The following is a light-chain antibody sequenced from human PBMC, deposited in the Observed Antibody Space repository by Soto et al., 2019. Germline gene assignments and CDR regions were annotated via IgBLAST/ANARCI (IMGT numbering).Light chain of an antibody. V-gene: IGKV3-15*01. CDR2: SAS. CDR1: QSVSRE. CDR3: HQYNHWLTWT. J-gene: IGKJ1*01. Sequence: EIVMTQSPATLSVSPGERATLSFSSSQSVSRELASYQQRPGQAPRLLVYSASTRATGIPARFSGSGSATEFTLPISSLKSEDFAVYYCHQYNHWLTWTFGHGTKVDIK.